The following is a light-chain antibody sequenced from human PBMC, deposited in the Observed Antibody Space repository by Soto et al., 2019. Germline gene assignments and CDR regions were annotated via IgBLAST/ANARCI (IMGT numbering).Light chain of an antibody. J-gene: IGKJ2*01. CDR3: QQYSSYSS. CDR2: DAS. Sequence: DIQMSQSPSTLSASVGDIVTITCRASQSISGWLAWYQQKPGKAPNLLISDASSLESGVPSRFSGSGSGTEFTLTLSGLQPDDFATYYCQQYSSYSSFGQGTKLEIK. V-gene: IGKV1-5*01. CDR1: QSISGW.